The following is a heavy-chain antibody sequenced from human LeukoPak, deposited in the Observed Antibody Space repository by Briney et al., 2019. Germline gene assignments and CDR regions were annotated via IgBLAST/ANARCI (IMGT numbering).Heavy chain of an antibody. CDR3: AREGLAVTNDY. D-gene: IGHD4-17*01. J-gene: IGHJ4*02. CDR1: GFTFSSYR. V-gene: IGHV3-7*03. CDR2: IKQDGSEK. Sequence: GALRLSCAASGFTFSSYRMSWVRQAPGQGLEWVANIKQDGSEKYYVDSVKGRFTISRDNAKNSPYLQMNSLRAEDTAVYYCAREGLAVTNDYWGQGTLVTVSS.